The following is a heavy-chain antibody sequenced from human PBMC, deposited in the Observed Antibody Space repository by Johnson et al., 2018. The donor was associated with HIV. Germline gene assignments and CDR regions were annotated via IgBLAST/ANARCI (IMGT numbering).Heavy chain of an antibody. CDR1: GFTFSSYG. Sequence: QVQLVESGGGVVQPGGSLRVSCAASGFTFSSYGMHWVRQAPGKGLEWVAFIRYDGSNKYYADSVKGRFTISRDNSKNTLYLQMNSLRVEDTALYYCAKDSSRWLNAFDIWGQGTMVTVSS. CDR3: AKDSSRWLNAFDI. V-gene: IGHV3-30*02. CDR2: IRYDGSNK. D-gene: IGHD5-24*01. J-gene: IGHJ3*02.